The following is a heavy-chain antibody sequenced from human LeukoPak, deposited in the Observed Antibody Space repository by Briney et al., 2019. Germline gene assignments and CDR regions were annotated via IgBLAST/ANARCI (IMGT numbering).Heavy chain of an antibody. CDR2: IWNDGINT. CDR1: GFIFSDYG. Sequence: GGSLRLSCAASGFIFSDYGMHLVRQAPGKGLEWVAVIWNDGINTYYADSVRGRFTISRDNSKNTLYLQMNSLRAEDTAVYYCARLYGTFLEWSPYFDYWGQGTLVTVSS. J-gene: IGHJ4*02. CDR3: ARLYGTFLEWSPYFDY. V-gene: IGHV3-33*01. D-gene: IGHD3-3*02.